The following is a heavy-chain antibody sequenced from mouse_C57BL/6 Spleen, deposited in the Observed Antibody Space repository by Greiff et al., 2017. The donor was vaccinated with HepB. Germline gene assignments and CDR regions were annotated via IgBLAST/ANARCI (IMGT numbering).Heavy chain of an antibody. V-gene: IGHV1-80*01. CDR1: GYAFSSYW. J-gene: IGHJ4*01. CDR3: ARWGGFEGPSYAMDY. CDR2: IYPGDGDT. Sequence: VHLVESGAELVKPGASVKISCKASGYAFSSYWMNWVKQRPGKGLEWIGQIYPGDGDTNYNGKFKGKATLTADKSSSTAYMQLSSLTSEDSAVYVCARWGGFEGPSYAMDYWGQGTSVTVSS.